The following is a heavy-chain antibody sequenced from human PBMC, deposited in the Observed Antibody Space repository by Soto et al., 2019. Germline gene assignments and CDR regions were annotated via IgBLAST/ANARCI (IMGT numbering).Heavy chain of an antibody. CDR3: ARRGYCSGGSCHSAAFDI. CDR2: IYPGDSDA. J-gene: IGHJ3*02. V-gene: IGHV5-51*01. D-gene: IGHD2-15*01. CDR1: GYSFTSYW. Sequence: GESLKIYCRGSGYSFTSYWIGWVLQMPGKGLEWMGIIYPGDSDARYSTSFQGQVTISADKSITTAYLQWSSLKASDTAMYYCARRGYCSGGSCHSAAFDIWGQGTMVTVSS.